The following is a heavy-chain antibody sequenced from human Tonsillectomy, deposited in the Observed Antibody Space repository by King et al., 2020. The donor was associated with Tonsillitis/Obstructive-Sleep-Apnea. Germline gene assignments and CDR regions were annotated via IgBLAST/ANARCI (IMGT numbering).Heavy chain of an antibody. Sequence: QLQESGPGLVKSSETLSLICTVSGGSISSYYWSWIRQPPGKGLEWIGYIYYSGSTNHNPPLKSRVTISVDTSKNQFSLKLTSVTPADTAVYYCARGEGGTTADYWGQGTLVTVSS. CDR1: GGSISSYY. J-gene: IGHJ4*02. CDR2: IYYSGST. D-gene: IGHD1-1*01. V-gene: IGHV4-59*01. CDR3: ARGEGGTTADY.